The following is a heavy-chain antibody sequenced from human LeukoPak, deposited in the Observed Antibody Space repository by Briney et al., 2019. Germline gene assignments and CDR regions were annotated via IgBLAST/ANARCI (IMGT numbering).Heavy chain of an antibody. D-gene: IGHD5-18*01. V-gene: IGHV4-34*01. CDR2: INHSGST. CDR1: GGSFSGYY. J-gene: IGHJ4*02. CDR3: ARGTRYSYGYLYYFDY. Sequence: SETLSLTCAVYGGSFSGYYWSWIRQPPGKGLEWIGEINHSGSTNYNPSLKSRVTISVDTSKNQFSLKLSSVTAADTAVYYCARGTRYSYGYLYYFDYWGQGTLVTVSS.